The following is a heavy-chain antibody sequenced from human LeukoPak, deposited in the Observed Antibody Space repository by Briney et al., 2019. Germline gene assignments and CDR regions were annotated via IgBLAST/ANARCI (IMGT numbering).Heavy chain of an antibody. CDR1: GYTFTGYY. D-gene: IGHD2-15*01. J-gene: IGHJ4*02. Sequence: ASVKVSCKASGYTFTGYYMHWVRQAPGQGLEWMGWINPNSGGTNYAQKFQGRVTMTRDTPISTAYMELSRLRSDDTAVYYCASRGSYCSGGSCDSGFVDYWGQGTLVTVSS. CDR2: INPNSGGT. V-gene: IGHV1-2*02. CDR3: ASRGSYCSGGSCDSGFVDY.